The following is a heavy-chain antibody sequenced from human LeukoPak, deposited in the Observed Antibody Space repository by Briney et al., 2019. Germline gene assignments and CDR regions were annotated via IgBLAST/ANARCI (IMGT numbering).Heavy chain of an antibody. V-gene: IGHV3-30*02. Sequence: GGSLRLSCAASGFTFSSYGMHWVRQAPGKGLEWVAFIRYDGSNKYYADSVKGRFTISRDNSKNTLYLQMNSQRAEDTAVYYCARPSRGVGASALFDYWGQGTLVTDSS. CDR2: IRYDGSNK. CDR1: GFTFSSYG. D-gene: IGHD1-26*01. J-gene: IGHJ4*02. CDR3: ARPSRGVGASALFDY.